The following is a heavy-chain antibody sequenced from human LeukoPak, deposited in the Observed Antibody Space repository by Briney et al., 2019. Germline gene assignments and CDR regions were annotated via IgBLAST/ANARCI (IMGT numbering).Heavy chain of an antibody. D-gene: IGHD6-13*01. CDR3: ARDMAAAGSRLPYYFDY. CDR2: TYYRSKWYN. Sequence: SQTLSLTCAISGDSVSSNSAAWNWIRQSPSRGLEWLGRTYYRSKWYNDYAVSVKSRITINPDTSKNQFSLQLNSVTPEDTAVYYCARDMAAAGSRLPYYFDYWGQGTLVTVSS. V-gene: IGHV6-1*01. CDR1: GDSVSSNSAA. J-gene: IGHJ4*02.